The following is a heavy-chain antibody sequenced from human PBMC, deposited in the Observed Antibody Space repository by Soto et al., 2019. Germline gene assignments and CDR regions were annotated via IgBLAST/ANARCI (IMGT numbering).Heavy chain of an antibody. CDR2: ISSSGSTI. Sequence: QVQLVESGGGLVKPGGSLRLSCAASGFTFSDYYMIWIRQAPGKGLEWVSYISSSGSTIYYADSVKGRFTITRDNAKNALYLQMNSLRAEDTAVYYCARDAHFRYNWNYSVFDYWGQETLVTVSS. CDR1: GFTFSDYY. J-gene: IGHJ4*02. CDR3: ARDAHFRYNWNYSVFDY. V-gene: IGHV3-11*01. D-gene: IGHD1-7*01.